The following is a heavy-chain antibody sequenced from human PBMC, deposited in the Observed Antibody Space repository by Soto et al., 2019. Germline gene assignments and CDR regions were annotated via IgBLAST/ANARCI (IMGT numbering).Heavy chain of an antibody. J-gene: IGHJ5*02. CDR1: GGSISSGGYY. Sequence: SETLSLTCTVSGGSISSGGYYWSWIRQHPGKGLEWIGYIYYSGSTYYNPSLKSRVTISVDTSKNQFSLKLSSVTAADTAVYYCARESRLQIYYYDSSGLFDPWGQGTLVTVSS. CDR3: ARESRLQIYYYDSSGLFDP. D-gene: IGHD3-22*01. CDR2: IYYSGST. V-gene: IGHV4-31*03.